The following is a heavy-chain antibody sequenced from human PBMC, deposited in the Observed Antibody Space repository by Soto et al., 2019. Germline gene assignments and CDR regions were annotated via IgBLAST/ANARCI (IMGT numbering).Heavy chain of an antibody. CDR2: ISSSGSTI. V-gene: IGHV3-48*03. CDR3: AILGPWYYYGMDV. Sequence: PGGSLRLSCAASGFTFSSYEMNWVRQAPGKGLEWVSYISSSGSTIYYADSVKGRFTISRDNAKNSLYLQMNSLRAEDTAVYYCAILGPWYYYGMDVWGQGTTVTVSS. D-gene: IGHD7-27*01. J-gene: IGHJ6*02. CDR1: GFTFSSYE.